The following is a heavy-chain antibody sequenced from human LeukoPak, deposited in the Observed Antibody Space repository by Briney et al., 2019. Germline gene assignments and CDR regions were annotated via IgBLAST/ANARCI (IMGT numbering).Heavy chain of an antibody. CDR2: ISSSSNYK. CDR1: GFTFSSYS. D-gene: IGHD2-15*01. V-gene: IGHV3-21*01. J-gene: IGHJ4*02. CDR3: AASYCSGGSCH. Sequence: GGSLRLSCAASGFTFSSYSMNWVRQAPGKGLEWVSSISSSSNYKYYADSVKGRFTISRDNAKNSLYLQMNSLRAEDTAVYYCAASYCSGGSCHWGQGTLVTVSS.